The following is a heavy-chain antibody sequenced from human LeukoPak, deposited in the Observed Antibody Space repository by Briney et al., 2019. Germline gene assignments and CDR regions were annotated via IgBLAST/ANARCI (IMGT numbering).Heavy chain of an antibody. V-gene: IGHV3-23*01. D-gene: IGHD6-13*01. CDR2: ISGSGGST. J-gene: IGHJ4*02. CDR3: AKGGGYSSSWLGLYFDY. Sequence: GASLRLSCAASGFTFSSYAMSWVRQAPGKGLEWVSAISGSGGSTYYADSVKGRFTISRDNSKNTLYLQMNSLRAEDTAVYYCAKGGGYSSSWLGLYFDYWGQGTLVTVSS. CDR1: GFTFSSYA.